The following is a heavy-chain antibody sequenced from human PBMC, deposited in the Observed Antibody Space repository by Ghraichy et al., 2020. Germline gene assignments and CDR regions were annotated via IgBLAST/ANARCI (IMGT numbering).Heavy chain of an antibody. CDR3: ARGPNELELLYYYYGMDV. J-gene: IGHJ6*02. CDR1: GYTFTSYD. CDR2: MNPNSGNT. V-gene: IGHV1-8*03. Sequence: ASVKVSCKASGYTFTSYDINWVRQATGQGLEWMGWMNPNSGNTGYAQKFQGRVTITRNTSISTAYMELSSLRSEDTAVYYCARGPNELELLYYYYGMDVWGQGTTVTVSS. D-gene: IGHD1-7*01.